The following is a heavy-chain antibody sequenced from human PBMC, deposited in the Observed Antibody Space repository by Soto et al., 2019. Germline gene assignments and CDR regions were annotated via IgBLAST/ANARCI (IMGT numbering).Heavy chain of an antibody. V-gene: IGHV3-11*06. Sequence: GGSLRLSCAASGFTFSEHYMSWIRQAPGKGLEWVAYISSDGSHTDYADSVRGRFTSSRDNTKSSLYLQMNSLRDEDTAVYFCARVRGGGTDLLGPGTLVTVS. CDR1: GFTFSEHY. CDR3: ARVRGGGTDL. D-gene: IGHD3-16*01. CDR2: ISSDGSHT. J-gene: IGHJ5*02.